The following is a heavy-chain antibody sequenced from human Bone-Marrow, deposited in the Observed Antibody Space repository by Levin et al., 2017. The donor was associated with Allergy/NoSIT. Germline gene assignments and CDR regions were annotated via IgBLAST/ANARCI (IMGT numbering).Heavy chain of an antibody. J-gene: IGHJ4*02. CDR2: INSDGIST. V-gene: IGHV3-74*01. Sequence: GGSLRLSCAASGFTFSSYWMHWVRQAPGKGLVWVSRINSDGISTTYADSVKGRFAISRDNAKNTLYLQMSSLRAEDTAVYYCATERAGERYFDYWGQGTLVTFSS. CDR3: ATERAGERYFDY. D-gene: IGHD3-10*01. CDR1: GFTFSSYW.